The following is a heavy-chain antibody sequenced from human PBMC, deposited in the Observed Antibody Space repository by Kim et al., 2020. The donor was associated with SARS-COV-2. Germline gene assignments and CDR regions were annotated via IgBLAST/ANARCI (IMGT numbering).Heavy chain of an antibody. CDR3: ARESSGSYYPAFDI. CDR1: GFTFSSYA. CDR2: ISYDGSNK. D-gene: IGHD1-26*01. J-gene: IGHJ3*02. Sequence: GGSLKLSCAASGFTFSSYAMHWVRQAPGKGLEWVAVISYDGSNKYYSDSVKGRFTISRDNSKNTLYLQMNSLRAEDTAVYYCARESSGSYYPAFDIWGQGTMVTVSS. V-gene: IGHV3-30-3*01.